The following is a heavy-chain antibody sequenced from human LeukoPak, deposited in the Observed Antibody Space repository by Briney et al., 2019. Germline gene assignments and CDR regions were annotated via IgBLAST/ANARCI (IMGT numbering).Heavy chain of an antibody. CDR1: GASISSYY. CDR3: AKSNGYGLVDI. CDR2: IFYSGST. V-gene: IGHV4-39*07. D-gene: IGHD3-10*01. J-gene: IGHJ3*02. Sequence: SETLSLTCTVSGASISSYYWGWIRQPPGKGLEWIGNIFYSGSTYYSPSLRSRVTISLDTSRNQFSLKLNSVTATDTAVYYCAKSNGYGLVDIWGQGTMVTVSS.